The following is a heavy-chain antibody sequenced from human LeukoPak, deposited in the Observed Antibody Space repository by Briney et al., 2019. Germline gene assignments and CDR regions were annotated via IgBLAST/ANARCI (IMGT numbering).Heavy chain of an antibody. CDR2: IIPILGIA. CDR3: ARSAVDTAMGADFDY. Sequence: SVKVSCKASGGTFSSYTISGVRQAPGQGLEWMGRIIPILGIANYAQKFQGRVTITADKSTSTAYMELSSLRSEDTAVYYCARSAVDTAMGADFDYWGQGTLVTVSS. CDR1: GGTFSSYT. D-gene: IGHD5-18*01. J-gene: IGHJ4*02. V-gene: IGHV1-69*02.